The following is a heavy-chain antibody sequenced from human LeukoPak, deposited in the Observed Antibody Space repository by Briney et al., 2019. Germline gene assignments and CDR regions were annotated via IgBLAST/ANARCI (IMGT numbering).Heavy chain of an antibody. J-gene: IGHJ4*02. CDR3: AKSQVGSYYGTYFEC. Sequence: GGSLRHSCAASGVTFSRYAMSWVRQAPGKGLEWVSTISGSGGSTYYADSVKGRFTVSRDNSRNTMYLQMNSMRVEDTAVYYCAKSQVGSYYGTYFECWGQGTLVTVSS. CDR1: GVTFSRYA. CDR2: ISGSGGST. V-gene: IGHV3-23*01. D-gene: IGHD1-26*01.